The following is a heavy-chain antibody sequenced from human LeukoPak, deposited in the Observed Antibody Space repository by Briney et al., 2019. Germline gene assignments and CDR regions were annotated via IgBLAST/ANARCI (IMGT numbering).Heavy chain of an antibody. CDR1: GGTFSSYA. J-gene: IGHJ4*02. CDR3: ARGGYSSGSWYLFHYFDY. D-gene: IGHD6-13*01. CDR2: IIPIFGTA. V-gene: IGHV1-69*06. Sequence: SVKVSCKASGGTFSSYAISWVRQAPGQGLEWMGGIIPIFGTANYAQKFQGRVTITADKSTSTAYMELSSLRSEDTAVYYCARGGYSSGSWYLFHYFDYWGQGTLVTVSS.